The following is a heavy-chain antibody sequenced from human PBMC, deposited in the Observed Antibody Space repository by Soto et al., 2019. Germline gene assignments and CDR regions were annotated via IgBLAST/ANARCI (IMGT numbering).Heavy chain of an antibody. D-gene: IGHD3-22*01. J-gene: IGHJ6*02. CDR3: ARSTYYYDSSGYYYCDYYGMDV. CDR2: INAGNGNT. Sequence: ASVKVSCKASGYTFTSYAMHWVRQAPGQRLEWMGWINAGNGNTKYSQKFQGRVTITRDTSASTAYMELSSLRSEDTAVYYCARSTYYYDSSGYYYCDYYGMDVWGQGTTVTVSS. V-gene: IGHV1-3*01. CDR1: GYTFTSYA.